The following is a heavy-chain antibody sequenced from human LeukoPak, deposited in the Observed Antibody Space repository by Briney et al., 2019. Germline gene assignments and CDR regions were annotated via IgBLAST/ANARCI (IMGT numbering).Heavy chain of an antibody. CDR3: AKGVVVVVPDDAFDM. J-gene: IGHJ3*02. D-gene: IGHD2-2*01. Sequence: GGSLRLSCAASGFTVSSNYMSWVRQAPGKGLEWVAFIRYDGSNKNYADSVKGRFTISRDNSKNTLYLQMNSLRAEDTAVYYCAKGVVVVVPDDAFDMWGQGTMVTVSS. V-gene: IGHV3-30*02. CDR2: IRYDGSNK. CDR1: GFTVSSNY.